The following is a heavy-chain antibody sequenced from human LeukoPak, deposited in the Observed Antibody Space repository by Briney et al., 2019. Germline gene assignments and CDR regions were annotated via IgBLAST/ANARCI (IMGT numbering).Heavy chain of an antibody. V-gene: IGHV1-18*01. CDR1: GYTFTNYG. CDR3: ARGDDAFDI. CDR2: ISTYNGNT. Sequence: ASVKVSCKASGYTFTNYGIIWMRQAPGQGLEWMGWISTYNGNTNYIQKLQGRVTVTTDTSTSTVYMELRSLRSDDTAVYYCARGDDAFDIWGQGTTVTVSS. J-gene: IGHJ3*02.